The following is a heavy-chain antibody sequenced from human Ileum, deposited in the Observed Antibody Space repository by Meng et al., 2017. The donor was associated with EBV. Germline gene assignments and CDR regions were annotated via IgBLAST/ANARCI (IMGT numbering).Heavy chain of an antibody. V-gene: IGHV4-4*02. D-gene: IGHD1-7*01. CDR1: GDSIRSDIW. J-gene: IGHJ4*02. Sequence: GQRQESGQGRVKPSWNLSLHFTVAGDSIRSDIWWSWVRQPPGKWLEWIGEVYHRRDTNYNPSLKSRVDISVDKSKNQFYLSLFSVTAADTAVYYCGRDQGRELINHWGQGTLVTVSS. CDR3: GRDQGRELINH. CDR2: VYHRRDT.